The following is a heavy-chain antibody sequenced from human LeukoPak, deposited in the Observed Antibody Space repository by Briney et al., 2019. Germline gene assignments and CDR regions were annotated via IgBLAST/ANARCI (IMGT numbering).Heavy chain of an antibody. CDR3: ARDPGDAFDI. V-gene: IGHV3-48*03. Sequence: PGGSLRLSCAASGFTFSSYAMSWVRQAPGKGLEWVSYISSSGSTIYYADSVKGRFTISRDNAKDSLYLQMNSLRAEDTAVYYCARDPGDAFDIWGQGTMVTVSS. J-gene: IGHJ3*02. D-gene: IGHD7-27*01. CDR2: ISSSGSTI. CDR1: GFTFSSYA.